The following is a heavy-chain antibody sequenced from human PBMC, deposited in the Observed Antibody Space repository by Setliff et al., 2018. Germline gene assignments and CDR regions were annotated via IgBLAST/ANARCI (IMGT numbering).Heavy chain of an antibody. CDR1: GGSISSHY. J-gene: IGHJ4*01. CDR2: IYYSGST. V-gene: IGHV4-59*11. CDR3: ARGKLLWFGELRAQYYFDY. Sequence: PSETLSLTCTVSGGSISSHYWSWIRQPPGKGLEWIGSIYYSGSTNYNPSLKSRVTISVDTSKNQFSLKLSSVTAADTAVYYCARGKLLWFGELRAQYYFDYWG. D-gene: IGHD3-10*01.